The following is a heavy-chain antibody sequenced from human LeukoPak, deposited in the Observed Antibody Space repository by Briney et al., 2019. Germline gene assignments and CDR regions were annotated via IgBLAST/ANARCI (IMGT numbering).Heavy chain of an antibody. CDR2: IHYSGST. D-gene: IGHD3-10*01. CDR3: ARDGYYGSGSYY. CDR1: GGSISNYY. Sequence: PSETLSLTCTVSGGSISNYYWSWIRQPPGKGLEWIGYIHYSGSTNCNPSLMSRVTISVDTSKNQFSLKLSSVTAADTAVYYCARDGYYGSGSYYWGQGTLVTVSS. J-gene: IGHJ4*02. V-gene: IGHV4-59*01.